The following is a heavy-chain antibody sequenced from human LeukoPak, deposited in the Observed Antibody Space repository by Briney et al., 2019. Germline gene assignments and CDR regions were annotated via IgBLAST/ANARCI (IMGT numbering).Heavy chain of an antibody. CDR1: GGSFSGYY. CDR3: ARDQTGDY. D-gene: IGHD7-27*01. V-gene: IGHV4-34*01. J-gene: IGHJ4*02. CDR2: INHSGST. Sequence: KPSETLSLTCAVYGGSFSGYYWSWIRQPPGKGLEWIGEINHSGSTNYNPSLKSRVTISVDTSKNQFSLKLSSMTAADTAVYYCARDQTGDYWGQGTLVTVSS.